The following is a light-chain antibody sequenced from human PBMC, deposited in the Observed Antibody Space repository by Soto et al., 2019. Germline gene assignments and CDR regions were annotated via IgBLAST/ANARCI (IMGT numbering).Light chain of an antibody. CDR2: AAS. Sequence: DIQMTQSPPSLSASVGDRVTITCRASQTISSYLNWYQQKPGKAPKLLIYAASTLQSGVPSRFSGSGSGTDFPLTISSLQPEDFATYYCQQSHGIPYTCGQGTKLESK. CDR3: QQSHGIPYT. J-gene: IGKJ2*01. V-gene: IGKV1-39*01. CDR1: QTISSY.